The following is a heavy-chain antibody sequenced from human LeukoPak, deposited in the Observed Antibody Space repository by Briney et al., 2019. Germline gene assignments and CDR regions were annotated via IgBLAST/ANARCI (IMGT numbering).Heavy chain of an antibody. D-gene: IGHD3-22*01. J-gene: IGHJ4*02. V-gene: IGHV4-59*08. CDR3: AGERSGYYYDRFDY. Sequence: SETLSLTCGVNGGSFSGFYWSWIRQPPGKGLEWIGYIYYSGNTKYNPSLKSRVSMSVDTSNNHFSLRLSSVTAADTAVYFCAGERSGYYYDRFDYWGQGNLVTVSS. CDR2: IYYSGNT. CDR1: GGSFSGFY.